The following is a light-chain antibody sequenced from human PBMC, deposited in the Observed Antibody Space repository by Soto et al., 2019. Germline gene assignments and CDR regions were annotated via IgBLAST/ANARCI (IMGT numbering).Light chain of an antibody. J-gene: IGLJ1*01. V-gene: IGLV2-23*01. CDR2: EGS. CDR3: CSYVGARTYV. CDR1: ISDVGSSGP. Sequence: QSALTQPASVSGSPGQSITISCSGSISDVGSSGPVSWYQHHPGQVPKLIIYEGSRRPSGVSTRFSGSKTGNTASLTITGLQAEDEANYYCCSYVGARTYVFGTGTKVTVL.